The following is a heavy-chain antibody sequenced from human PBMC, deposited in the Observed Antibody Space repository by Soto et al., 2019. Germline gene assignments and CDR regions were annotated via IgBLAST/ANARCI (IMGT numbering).Heavy chain of an antibody. D-gene: IGHD2-15*01. J-gene: IGHJ5*02. CDR1: GFSLSTSGVG. V-gene: IGHV2-5*02. CDR2: IYWDDDK. CDR3: AHLYRYGSGGSCRWFDP. Sequence: QITLKESGPTLVKPTQTLTLTCTFSGFSLSTSGVGVGWIRQPPGKALEWLALIYWDDDKRYSPSLKSRLTITNDTSKNQVVLTMTNMDPVDTAKYYCAHLYRYGSGGSCRWFDPWGQGTLVTVSS.